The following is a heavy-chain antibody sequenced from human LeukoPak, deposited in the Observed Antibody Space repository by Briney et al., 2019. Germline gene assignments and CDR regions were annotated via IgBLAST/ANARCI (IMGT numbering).Heavy chain of an antibody. V-gene: IGHV4-30-2*01. CDR1: GGSISSGGYY. CDR2: FYHSGST. CDR3: ARVGPVTTVTTSDYFDY. J-gene: IGHJ4*02. Sequence: SETLSLTCTVSGGSISSGGYYWSWIRQPPGKGLEWIGYFYHSGSTYYNPSLKSRVTISVDRSKNQFSLKLSSVTAADTAVYYCARVGPVTTVTTSDYFDYWGQGTLVTVSS. D-gene: IGHD4-11*01.